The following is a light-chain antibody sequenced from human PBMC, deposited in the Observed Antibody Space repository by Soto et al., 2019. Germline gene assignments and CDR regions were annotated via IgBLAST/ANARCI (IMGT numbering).Light chain of an antibody. Sequence: DIVLTQSPGTLSLSPGERATLSCRASQSVSSNYLAWYQQKPGQAPRLLIYGASTRATGVPDRFSASGSGTAFTLPISRLEPEDFAVYHCQQYGSLSWTFGQRTKVDIK. J-gene: IGKJ1*01. CDR3: QQYGSLSWT. V-gene: IGKV3-20*01. CDR2: GAS. CDR1: QSVSSNY.